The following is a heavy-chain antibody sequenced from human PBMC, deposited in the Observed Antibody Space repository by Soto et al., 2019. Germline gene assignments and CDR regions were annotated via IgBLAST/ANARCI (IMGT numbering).Heavy chain of an antibody. CDR3: VFFFQAEDGIRGVRSVSAFLLNRSSDL. Sequence: KGLEWVSTISGSGGSTYYADSVKGRLTIYRDNSKNTLYLQMNSLRAEDTAVYYCVFFFQAEDGIRGVRSVSAFLLNRSSDL. J-gene: IGHJ2*01. CDR2: ISGSGGST. D-gene: IGHD3-10*02. V-gene: IGHV3-23*01.